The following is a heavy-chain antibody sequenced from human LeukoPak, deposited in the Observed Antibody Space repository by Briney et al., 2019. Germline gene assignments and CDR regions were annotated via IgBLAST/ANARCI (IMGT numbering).Heavy chain of an antibody. CDR1: GYTFTGYY. J-gene: IGHJ4*02. CDR2: INPNSGGT. Sequence: GASVKVSCXASGYTFTGYYMHWVRQAPGQGLEWMGRINPNSGGTNYAQKFQGRVTITTDESTSTAYMELSSLRSEDTAVYYCARGQYYYDSSGYYRYWGQGTLVTVSS. CDR3: ARGQYYYDSSGYYRY. D-gene: IGHD3-22*01. V-gene: IGHV1-2*06.